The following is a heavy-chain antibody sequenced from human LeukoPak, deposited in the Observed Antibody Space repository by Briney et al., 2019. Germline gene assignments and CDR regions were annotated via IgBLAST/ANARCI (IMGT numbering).Heavy chain of an antibody. V-gene: IGHV4-59*01. CDR2: IYYSGST. CDR1: GGSISNYY. Sequence: SETLSLTCTVSGGSISNYYWSWIRQPPGKGLEWIGYIYYSGSTNHNPSLKSRVTISVDTSKNQFSLKLSSVTAADTAVYYCARGGGSTDYYDSSGYFWGQGTLVTVSS. D-gene: IGHD3-22*01. CDR3: ARGGGSTDYYDSSGYF. J-gene: IGHJ4*02.